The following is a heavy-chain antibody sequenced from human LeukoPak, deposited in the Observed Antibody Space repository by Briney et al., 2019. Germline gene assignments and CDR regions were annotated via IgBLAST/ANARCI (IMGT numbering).Heavy chain of an antibody. J-gene: IGHJ3*02. CDR1: GFPFSTFW. CDR2: INQDGSEK. D-gene: IGHD3-22*01. CDR3: ARAETRSGYFDAFDI. V-gene: IGHV3-7*01. Sequence: GGSLRLSCAVSGFPFSTFWMSWVRQAPGKGLEWVANINQDGSEKYYVDSVKGRFTISRDNAKNSLYLQMNSRRAEDTAVYYCARAETRSGYFDAFDIWGQGTMVTVSS.